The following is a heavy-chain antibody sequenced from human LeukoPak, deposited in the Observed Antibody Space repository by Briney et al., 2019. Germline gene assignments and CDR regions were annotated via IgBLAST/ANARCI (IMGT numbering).Heavy chain of an antibody. CDR3: ATYAKGVWFGENNWFDP. V-gene: IGHV1-24*01. D-gene: IGHD3-10*01. J-gene: IGHJ5*02. CDR1: GYTLTELS. Sequence: ASVKVSCKVSGYTLTELSMHWVRQAPGKGLERMGGFDPEDGETTYAQKFQGRVTMTEDTSTDTAHMELSSLRSEDTAVYYCATYAKGVWFGENNWFDPWGQGTLVTVSS. CDR2: FDPEDGET.